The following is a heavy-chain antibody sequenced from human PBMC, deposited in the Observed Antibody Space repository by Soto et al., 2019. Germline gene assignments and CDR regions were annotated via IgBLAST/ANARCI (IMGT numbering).Heavy chain of an antibody. CDR2: VYYRGTT. V-gene: IGHV4-39*01. Sequence: SETLSLTCTVSGGSINSANYYWGWIRQPPGKGLEWIGNVYYRGTTYHNPSLKGRVTISVDTSKNQFSLKLSSVTAADSAVFFCVRHQRYSSGWYIDYWGQGTPVTVSS. J-gene: IGHJ4*02. D-gene: IGHD6-19*01. CDR1: GGSINSANYY. CDR3: VRHQRYSSGWYIDY.